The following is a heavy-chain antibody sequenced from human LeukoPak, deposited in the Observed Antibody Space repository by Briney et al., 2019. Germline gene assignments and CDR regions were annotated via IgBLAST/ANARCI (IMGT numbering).Heavy chain of an antibody. Sequence: GGSLRLSCTTSGLTFSTSGFNWVRQAPGKGLEWVASIGPTGFDRYHADSIKGRFTISRVNANNFLYLQMDSLRAEDTAVYYCATETNGRHYDYWGQGTLLTASS. CDR3: ATETNGRHYDY. J-gene: IGHJ4*02. CDR1: GLTFSTSG. D-gene: IGHD1-14*01. V-gene: IGHV3-21*06. CDR2: IGPTGFDR.